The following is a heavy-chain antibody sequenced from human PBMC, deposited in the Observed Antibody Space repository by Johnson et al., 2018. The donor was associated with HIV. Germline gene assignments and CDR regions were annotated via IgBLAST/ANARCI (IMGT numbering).Heavy chain of an antibody. CDR3: ARDQFADCSGGSCYSVPLAFDI. V-gene: IGHV3-7*01. Sequence: MLLVESGGGLVQPGGSLRLSCAASGFTFSSYWMSWVRQAPGKGLEWVANIKQAGSENYYVESVKGRVTISRDNAKNSLNLQLNSLRAEDTAVYYCARDQFADCSGGSCYSVPLAFDIWGQGTMVTVSS. J-gene: IGHJ3*02. D-gene: IGHD2-15*01. CDR2: IKQAGSEN. CDR1: GFTFSSYW.